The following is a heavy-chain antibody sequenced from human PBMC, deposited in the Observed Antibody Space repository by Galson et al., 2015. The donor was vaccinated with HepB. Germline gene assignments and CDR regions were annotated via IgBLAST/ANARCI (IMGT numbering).Heavy chain of an antibody. CDR1: GYTFTSYG. D-gene: IGHD3-22*01. V-gene: IGHV1-18*01. CDR3: ARGPSMIVVVRYFQH. J-gene: IGHJ1*01. CDR2: ISAYNGNT. Sequence: SVKVSCKASGYTFTSYGISWVRQAPGQGLEWMGWISAYNGNTNYAQKLQGRVTMTTDTSTSTAYMELRSLRSDDTAVYYCARGPSMIVVVRYFQHWGQGTLVTVSS.